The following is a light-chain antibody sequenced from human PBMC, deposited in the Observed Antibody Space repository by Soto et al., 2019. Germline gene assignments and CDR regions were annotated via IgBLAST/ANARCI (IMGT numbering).Light chain of an antibody. Sequence: IQMTQSPSTLSASVGDRVTITCRASQSISSRLAWYQQKPGKAPKLLIYKASSLESGVPSRFSGSGSGTEFALTISSLQPDDFATYYCQQYNSYSQAFGQGTRLEI. CDR2: KAS. J-gene: IGKJ5*01. V-gene: IGKV1-5*03. CDR3: QQYNSYSQA. CDR1: QSISSR.